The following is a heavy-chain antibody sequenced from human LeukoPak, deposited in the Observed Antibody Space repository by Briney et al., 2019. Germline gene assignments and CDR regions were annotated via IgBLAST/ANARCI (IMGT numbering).Heavy chain of an antibody. V-gene: IGHV3-30*03. CDR2: ISYDGSNK. D-gene: IGHD4-23*01. Sequence: PGRSLRLSCAASGFTFSSYGMHWVRQAPGKGLEWVAVISYDGSNKYYADPVKGRFTISRDNSKNTLYLQMNSLRAEDTAVYYCASALTTVVTDFDYWGQGTLVTVSS. J-gene: IGHJ4*02. CDR3: ASALTTVVTDFDY. CDR1: GFTFSSYG.